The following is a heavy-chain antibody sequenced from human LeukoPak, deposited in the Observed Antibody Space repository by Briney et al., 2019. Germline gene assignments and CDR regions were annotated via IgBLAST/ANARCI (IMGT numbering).Heavy chain of an antibody. CDR2: IKQDGSEK. D-gene: IGHD1-26*01. CDR1: GFTLSTYW. Sequence: GGSLRLSCVASGFTLSTYWMHWVRQAPGKGLEWVANIKQDGSEKYYVDSVKGRFTISRDNAKNSLYLQMNSLRAEDTALYYCAKCRGSYWYYFDYWGQGTLVTVSS. V-gene: IGHV3-7*03. CDR3: AKCRGSYWYYFDY. J-gene: IGHJ4*02.